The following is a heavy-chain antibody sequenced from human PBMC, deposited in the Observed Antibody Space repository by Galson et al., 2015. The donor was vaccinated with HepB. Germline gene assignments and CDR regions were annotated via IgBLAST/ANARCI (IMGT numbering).Heavy chain of an antibody. CDR1: GGSISSYY. J-gene: IGHJ3*02. CDR2: IHDSGST. V-gene: IGHV4-59*01. Sequence: ETLSLTCTVSGGSISSYYWSWIRQPPGKGLEWIAYIHDSGSTKHNPSLKSRVTISLDTSKNQFSLKLNSLTAADTAVYYCARGGRYLTGYYNAFDIWGQGTMVTVSS. D-gene: IGHD3-9*01. CDR3: ARGGRYLTGYYNAFDI.